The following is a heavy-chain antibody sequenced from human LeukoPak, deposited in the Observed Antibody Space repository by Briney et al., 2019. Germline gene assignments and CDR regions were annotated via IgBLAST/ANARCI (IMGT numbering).Heavy chain of an antibody. Sequence: SETLSLTCTVSGDSISSSSYYWGWIRQPPEKGLEWIGSIYYSGSTYYNPSLKSRVTIYVDTSKNQFSLKLSSVTAADTAVYYCARQAARLFDYWGQGTLVTVSS. CDR1: GDSISSSSYY. CDR2: IYYSGST. CDR3: ARQAARLFDY. J-gene: IGHJ4*02. D-gene: IGHD6-6*01. V-gene: IGHV4-39*01.